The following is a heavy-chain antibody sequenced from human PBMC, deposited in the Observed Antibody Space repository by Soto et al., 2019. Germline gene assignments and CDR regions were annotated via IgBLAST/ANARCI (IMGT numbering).Heavy chain of an antibody. J-gene: IGHJ5*02. V-gene: IGHV3-48*02. CDR2: ISSSSSTI. CDR3: ARNIVGATTGWFDP. D-gene: IGHD1-26*01. CDR1: GFTFSSYS. Sequence: EVQLVESGGGLVQPGGSLRLSCAASGFTFSSYSMNWVRQAPGKGLEWVSYISSSSSTIYYADSVKGRFTISRDKAKNSLYLQMNSLRDEDTAVYYCARNIVGATTGWFDPWGQGTLVTVSS.